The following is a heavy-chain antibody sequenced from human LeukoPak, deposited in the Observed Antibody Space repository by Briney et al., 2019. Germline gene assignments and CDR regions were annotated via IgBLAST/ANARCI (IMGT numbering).Heavy chain of an antibody. CDR3: AKTLAVAAPYFDY. CDR1: GFTFSSYG. J-gene: IGHJ4*02. V-gene: IGHV3-30*18. CDR2: ISYDGSNK. Sequence: GRSLRLSCAASGFTFSSYGMHWVRQAPGKGLEWVAVISYDGSNKYYADSVKGRFTISRDNSKNTLYLQMNSLRAEDTAVYYCAKTLAVAAPYFDYWGQGTLVTVSS. D-gene: IGHD6-19*01.